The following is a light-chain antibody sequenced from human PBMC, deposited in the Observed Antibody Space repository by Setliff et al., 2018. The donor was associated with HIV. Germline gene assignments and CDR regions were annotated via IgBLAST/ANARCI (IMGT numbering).Light chain of an antibody. J-gene: IGLJ2*01. CDR3: QSYDNVNNIVI. CDR2: SYH. CDR1: SGSISANY. V-gene: IGLV6-57*01. Sequence: NFMLTQPHSVSESPGKTVTISCSRNSGSISANYVHWYQQRPGSSPTTVILSYHHRPSGVPDRFSGFIDSSSNSASLTISGLKTEDEADYYCQSYDNVNNIVIFGGGTQLTVL.